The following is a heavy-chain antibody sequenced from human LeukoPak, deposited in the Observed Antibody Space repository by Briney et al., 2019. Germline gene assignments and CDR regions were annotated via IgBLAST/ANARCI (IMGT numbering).Heavy chain of an antibody. CDR2: VDPTDSYT. Sequence: GESPKISCKGSGYSFTNYWISWVRQMPGKALEWIGRVDPTDSYTNYSPSFQGHVAISVDKSISTAYLQWSSLKASDTAMYYCARQGIVVADSFDPWGQGTLVTVSS. CDR1: GYSFTNYW. CDR3: ARQGIVVADSFDP. D-gene: IGHD6-19*01. J-gene: IGHJ5*02. V-gene: IGHV5-10-1*01.